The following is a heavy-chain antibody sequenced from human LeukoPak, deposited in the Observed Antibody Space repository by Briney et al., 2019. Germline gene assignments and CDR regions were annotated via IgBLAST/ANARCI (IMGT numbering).Heavy chain of an antibody. V-gene: IGHV4-59*08. CDR1: AYSIDNYY. J-gene: IGHJ5*02. CDR2: VSYSGTP. D-gene: IGHD6-13*01. Sequence: KTSQTLSLTCTVSAYSIDNYYWSWLRQPPGKGLEWIGYVSYSGTPDYNPSLKSRVTISVDTSKNQFSLKLSSVTAADTAVYDCARHRAIAAAGTTGSWFDPWGQGTLVTVSS. CDR3: ARHRAIAAAGTTGSWFDP.